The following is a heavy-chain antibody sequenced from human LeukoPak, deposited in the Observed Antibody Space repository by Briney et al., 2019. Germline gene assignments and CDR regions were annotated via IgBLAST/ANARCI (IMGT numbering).Heavy chain of an antibody. CDR2: IYTSDNS. Sequence: SEALSLTCTVSGDSISSYYWDWIRQPAGKGLEWIGRIYTSDNSNYNPSLKSRVTMSVDTSKNQFSLELSSVTAADTAVYYCARESSSSSWRSFDYWGQGTLVTVSS. CDR3: ARESSSSSWRSFDY. V-gene: IGHV4-4*07. J-gene: IGHJ4*02. D-gene: IGHD6-6*01. CDR1: GDSISSYY.